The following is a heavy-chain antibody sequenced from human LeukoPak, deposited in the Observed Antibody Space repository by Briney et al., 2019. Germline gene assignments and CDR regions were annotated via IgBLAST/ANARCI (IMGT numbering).Heavy chain of an antibody. CDR1: GGSISTYY. Sequence: PSETLSLTCTVSGGSISTYYWSWIRQPPGEGLEWIGYIYYSGSTSYNPSLKSRVTISVDTSKNQFSLKLTSVTAADTAVYYCATCSGGYYSYYYYMDVWGKGTTVTVSS. J-gene: IGHJ6*03. D-gene: IGHD6-25*01. V-gene: IGHV4-59*08. CDR2: IYYSGST. CDR3: ATCSGGYYSYYYYMDV.